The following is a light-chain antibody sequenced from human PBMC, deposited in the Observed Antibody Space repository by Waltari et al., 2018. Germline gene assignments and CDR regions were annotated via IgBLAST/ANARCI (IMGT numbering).Light chain of an antibody. J-gene: IGKJ4*01. CDR1: QSVNWY. CDR2: DTS. CDR3: QQRRNWPLT. V-gene: IGKV3-11*01. Sequence: EIVSTQSPATLSLSPGERATLSGRTSQSVNWYLPWYQQSPGQTPRLLIYDTSNRATGIPARFSGSGSETDFTLTISSLEPEDSAVDYCQQRRNWPLTFGGGTKVEIK.